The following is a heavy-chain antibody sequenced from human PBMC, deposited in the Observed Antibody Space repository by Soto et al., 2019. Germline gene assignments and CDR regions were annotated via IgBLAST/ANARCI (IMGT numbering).Heavy chain of an antibody. J-gene: IGHJ4*02. V-gene: IGHV3-30*18. Sequence: GGSLRLSXAASGFTFSSYGMHWVRQAPGKGLEWVAVISYDGSNKYYADSVKGRFTISRDNSKNTLYLQMNSLRAEDTAVYYCAKDVSVSGMGSLDYWGQGTLVTVSS. D-gene: IGHD2-15*01. CDR2: ISYDGSNK. CDR1: GFTFSSYG. CDR3: AKDVSVSGMGSLDY.